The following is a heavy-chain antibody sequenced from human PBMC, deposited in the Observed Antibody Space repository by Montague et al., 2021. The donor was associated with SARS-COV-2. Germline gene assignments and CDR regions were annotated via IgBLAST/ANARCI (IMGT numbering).Heavy chain of an antibody. CDR3: ARGSSILWWWAHAY. J-gene: IGHJ4*02. V-gene: IGHV4-34*01. CDR1: GGSFSGYY. Sequence: SETLSLTCAVYGGSFSGYYWSWIRQPPGKGLEWIGEINHSGSTNYNPSLKSRVTISVDTSKNQFSLKLSSVTAADTAVYYCARGSSILWWWAHAYWGQGTLVTVSS. CDR2: INHSGST. D-gene: IGHD2-21*01.